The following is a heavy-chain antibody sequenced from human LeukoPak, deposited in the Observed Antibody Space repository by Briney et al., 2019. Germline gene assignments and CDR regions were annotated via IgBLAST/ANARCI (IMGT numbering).Heavy chain of an antibody. D-gene: IGHD3-16*02. CDR3: ARDRYDYVWGSYRYFDY. V-gene: IGHV3-48*02. Sequence: PGRSLRLSCAASGFTFSSYSMNWVRQAPGKGLEWVSYISTSSSTIYYADSVKGRFTISRDNAKNSLFLQMNSLRDEDTAVYYCARDRYDYVWGSYRYFDYWGQGTLVTVSS. CDR2: ISTSSSTI. CDR1: GFTFSSYS. J-gene: IGHJ4*02.